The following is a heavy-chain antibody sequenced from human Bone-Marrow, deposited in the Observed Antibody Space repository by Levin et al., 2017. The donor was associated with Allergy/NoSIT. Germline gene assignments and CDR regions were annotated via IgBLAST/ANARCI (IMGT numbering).Heavy chain of an antibody. CDR2: IDWDDDK. Sequence: SGPTLVKPTQTLTLTCTFSGFSLSTSGMCVSWIRQPPGKALEWLALIDWDDDKYYSTSLKTRLTISKDTSKNQVVLTMTNMDPVDTATYYCARISGSSWSTARIGGMDVWGQGTTVTVSS. V-gene: IGHV2-70*01. D-gene: IGHD6-13*01. J-gene: IGHJ6*02. CDR3: ARISGSSWSTARIGGMDV. CDR1: GFSLSTSGMC.